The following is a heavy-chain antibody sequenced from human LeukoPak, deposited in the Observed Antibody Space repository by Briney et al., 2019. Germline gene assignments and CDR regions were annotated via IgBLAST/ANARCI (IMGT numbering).Heavy chain of an antibody. D-gene: IGHD2-21*02. CDR1: GFTFSSYS. CDR3: ARDLGDDPAPPVGV. J-gene: IGHJ6*02. Sequence: GGSLRLSCAASGFTFSSYSMSWVRQAPGKGLEWVSSISSSSSYIYYADSVKGRFTISRDNAKNSLYLQMNSLRAEDTAVYYCARDLGDDPAPPVGVWGQGTTATVSS. V-gene: IGHV3-21*01. CDR2: ISSSSSYI.